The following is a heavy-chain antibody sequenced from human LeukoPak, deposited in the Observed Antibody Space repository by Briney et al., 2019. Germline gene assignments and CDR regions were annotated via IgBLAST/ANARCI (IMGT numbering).Heavy chain of an antibody. Sequence: PSETLSLTCILSNDYTSDYYWSWIRQPAGKGLEWIGRVSQWNTNYNPSLMGRVSMSVQPSKNQFSLKLNSATAADTAVYYCARDVAPIVVVPAATGYFQHWGQGTLVTVSS. J-gene: IGHJ1*01. CDR3: ARDVAPIVVVPAATGYFQH. D-gene: IGHD2-2*01. V-gene: IGHV4-4*07. CDR2: VSQWNT. CDR1: NDYTSDYY.